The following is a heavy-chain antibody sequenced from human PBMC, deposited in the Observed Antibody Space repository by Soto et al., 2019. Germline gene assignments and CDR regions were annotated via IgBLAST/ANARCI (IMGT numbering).Heavy chain of an antibody. CDR1: CGSISSSSYY. Sequence: PSETLSLTFTVSCGSISSSSYYWVFIRQPPGKGLEWIGSIYYSWSTYYNPSLKSRVTISVDTSKNQFSLKLSSVTAADTAVYYCARQRATVTDFDYWGQGTLVTVSS. J-gene: IGHJ4*02. D-gene: IGHD4-17*01. CDR2: IYYSWST. V-gene: IGHV4-39*01. CDR3: ARQRATVTDFDY.